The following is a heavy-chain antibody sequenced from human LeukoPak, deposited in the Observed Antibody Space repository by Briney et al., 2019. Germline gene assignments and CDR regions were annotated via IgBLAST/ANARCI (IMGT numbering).Heavy chain of an antibody. Sequence: ASVKVSCKASGYIFTNYGITWVRQAPGQGLEGMGWVSAYGDNTNYVQKIQGRVTMTTDTSTSTAYMELRSLRSDDTAVYYCARDCIGCHGFDYWGQGTLVTVSS. J-gene: IGHJ4*02. CDR1: GYIFTNYG. D-gene: IGHD2-15*01. V-gene: IGHV1-18*01. CDR2: VSAYGDNT. CDR3: ARDCIGCHGFDY.